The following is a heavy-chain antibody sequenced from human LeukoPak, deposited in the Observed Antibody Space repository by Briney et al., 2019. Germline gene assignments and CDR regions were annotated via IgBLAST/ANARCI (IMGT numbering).Heavy chain of an antibody. J-gene: IGHJ4*02. D-gene: IGHD1-26*01. CDR1: GFTFSSYW. Sequence: PGGSLRLSCAASGFTFSSYWMSWVRQAPGKGREGVANIKQDGSEKYYVDSVKGRFTISRDNAKNSLYLQMNSLRAEDTAVYYCARDRNFGGSYNTIDYWGQGTLVTVSS. CDR2: IKQDGSEK. CDR3: ARDRNFGGSYNTIDY. V-gene: IGHV3-7*01.